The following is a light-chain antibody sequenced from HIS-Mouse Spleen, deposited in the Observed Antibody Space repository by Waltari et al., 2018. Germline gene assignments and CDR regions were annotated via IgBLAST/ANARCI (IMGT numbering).Light chain of an antibody. Sequence: DIVMTQSPLSLPVTPGEPASISCRSSQSLLHSNGYNYLDWYLQKPGQSPQLLIYLGSNRAAGVPERCRGSGSGTDFTLKISRVEAEDVGVYYCMQALQTPLTFGGGTKVEIK. CDR2: LGS. CDR1: QSLLHSNGYNY. J-gene: IGKJ4*01. CDR3: MQALQTPLT. V-gene: IGKV2-28*01.